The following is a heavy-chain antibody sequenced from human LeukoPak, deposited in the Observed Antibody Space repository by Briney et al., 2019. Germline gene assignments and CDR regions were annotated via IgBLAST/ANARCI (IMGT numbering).Heavy chain of an antibody. V-gene: IGHV3-66*01. CDR3: ARDLSLFYDNIGGFDY. CDR2: IYSGGST. CDR1: GFTVSSDH. Sequence: GGSLRLSCAASGFTVSSDHMSWVRQAPGKGLEWVSVIYSGGSTYYADSVKGRFTISRDNSKNTLYLQMNSLRAEDTAVYYCARDLSLFYDNIGGFDYWGQGTLVTV. D-gene: IGHD3-22*01. J-gene: IGHJ4*02.